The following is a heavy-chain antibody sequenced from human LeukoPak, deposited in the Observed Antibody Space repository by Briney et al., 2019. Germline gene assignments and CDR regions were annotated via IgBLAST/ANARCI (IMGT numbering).Heavy chain of an antibody. Sequence: PSETLSLTCTVSGGSINTDSYYWGWIRQPPGKGLEWIGTVYYSGTTYYNPSLESRLTISVDTSKNQFSLKLSSVTAADTAVYYCAREYTLYRSGWFLDYWGQGTVVTVSS. CDR3: AREYTLYRSGWFLDY. CDR1: GGSINTDSYY. D-gene: IGHD6-19*01. CDR2: VYYSGTT. V-gene: IGHV4-39*02. J-gene: IGHJ4*02.